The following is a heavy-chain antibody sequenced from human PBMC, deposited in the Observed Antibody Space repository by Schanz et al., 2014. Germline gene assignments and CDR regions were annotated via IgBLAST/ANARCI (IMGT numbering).Heavy chain of an antibody. CDR1: GFTFSEVY. Sequence: VRLVESGGGLVEPGGSLRLSCSGSGFTFSEVYMSWVRQAPGKGLEWVSYISNSGYTIYYADSVKGRFTISRDNAKTSLYLKMNSLRAEDTAVYYWARAPPPYSSSPYYWYYGMDVWGQGTTVTVSS. CDR3: ARAPPPYSSSPYYWYYGMDV. J-gene: IGHJ6*02. D-gene: IGHD6-6*01. CDR2: ISNSGYTI. V-gene: IGHV3-11*01.